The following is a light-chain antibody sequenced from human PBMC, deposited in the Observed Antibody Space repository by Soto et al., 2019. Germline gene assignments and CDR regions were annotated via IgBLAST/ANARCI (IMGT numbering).Light chain of an antibody. CDR3: SSYTSSSTLLYV. J-gene: IGLJ1*01. Sequence: QSALTQPASVSGSPGQSITISCTGTSSDVGGYNYVSWYQQHPGKAPKLMIYDVSNRPSGVSNRFAGSKSGNTASLTSSGRQAEDEADYYCSSYTSSSTLLYVFGTGTKLSVL. V-gene: IGLV2-14*01. CDR2: DVS. CDR1: SSDVGGYNY.